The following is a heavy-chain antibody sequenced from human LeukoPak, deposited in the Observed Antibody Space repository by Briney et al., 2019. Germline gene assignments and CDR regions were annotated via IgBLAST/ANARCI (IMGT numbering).Heavy chain of an antibody. CDR2: IYYSGST. CDR1: GGSISSYY. V-gene: IGHV4-39*07. Sequence: SETLSLTCTVSGGSISSYYWGWIRQPPGKGLEWIGSIYYSGSTYYNPSLKSRVTISVDTSKNQFSLKLSSVTAADTAVYYCARDTSSGWREGGFDYWGQGTLVTVSS. D-gene: IGHD6-19*01. CDR3: ARDTSSGWREGGFDY. J-gene: IGHJ4*02.